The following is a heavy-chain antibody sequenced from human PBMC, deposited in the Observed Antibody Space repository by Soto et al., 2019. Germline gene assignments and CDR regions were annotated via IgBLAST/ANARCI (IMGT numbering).Heavy chain of an antibody. CDR3: ARGDSCWPFLDY. V-gene: IGHV4-31*03. CDR2: IYYSGNT. J-gene: IGHJ4*02. D-gene: IGHD2-15*01. Sequence: AFEAQCLTCTVSEGSISNGGNHCSWIRQQPGKGLEWIGNIYYSGNTYTNPSLKSRVTIQLDTSKNQFSLKVTSVTAADSAVYFCARGDSCWPFLDYWGQGTQVTV. CDR1: EGSISNGGNH.